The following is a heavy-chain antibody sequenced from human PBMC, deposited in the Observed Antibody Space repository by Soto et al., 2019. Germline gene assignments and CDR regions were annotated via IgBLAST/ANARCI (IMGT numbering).Heavy chain of an antibody. CDR3: ARGHDSSRSVYFHY. J-gene: IGHJ1*01. V-gene: IGHV4-4*08. D-gene: IGHD3-22*01. CDR2: IYSSGTA. Sequence: SETLSLTCTVSGGSISSQYWSWIRQPPGKGLEWIGYIYSSGTANYNPSLKSRVTIFVDTSKNQFSLTLTSVSAADTAVYFCARGHDSSRSVYFHYWGPGTLVTGSS. CDR1: GGSISSQY.